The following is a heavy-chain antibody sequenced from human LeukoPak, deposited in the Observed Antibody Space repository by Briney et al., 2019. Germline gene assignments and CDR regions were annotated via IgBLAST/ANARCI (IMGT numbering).Heavy chain of an antibody. D-gene: IGHD2-2*01. CDR3: ASHQLHSGSSCLWH. Sequence: GGSLRLSCAASGFTFSDYYMSWIRQAPGKGLEWVSYISSSGNIIYYVDSVKGRFTISRDNAKNSLYLQMDSLRAEDTAVYYCASHQLHSGSSCLWHWGQGTLVTVSS. J-gene: IGHJ4*02. CDR1: GFTFSDYY. V-gene: IGHV3-11*01. CDR2: ISSSGNII.